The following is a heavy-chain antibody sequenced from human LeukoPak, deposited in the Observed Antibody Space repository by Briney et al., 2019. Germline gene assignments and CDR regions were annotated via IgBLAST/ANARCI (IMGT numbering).Heavy chain of an antibody. J-gene: IGHJ4*02. CDR1: GFTFDDYA. CDR3: AKESLMRGYGVV. Sequence: GGSLRLSCAASGFTFDDYAMHWVRQAPGKGLEWVSGISWNSGSIGYADSVKGRFTISRDNAKNSLYLQMNSLRAEDTALYYCAKESLMRGYGVVWGQGTQVTVSS. V-gene: IGHV3-9*01. D-gene: IGHD5-18*01. CDR2: ISWNSGSI.